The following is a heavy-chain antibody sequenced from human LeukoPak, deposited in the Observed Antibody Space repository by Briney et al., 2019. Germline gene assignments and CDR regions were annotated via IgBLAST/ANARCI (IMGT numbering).Heavy chain of an antibody. J-gene: IGHJ4*02. D-gene: IGHD1-26*01. CDR1: GFTFSDYY. CDR3: ARGWVDVDY. Sequence: PGGSLRLSCAASGFTFSDYYMSWIRQAPGKGLEWVANIKQDGSEKNYVDSVKGRFTISRDNAKNSLYLQMNSLRAEDTAVYYCARGWVDVDYWGQGTLVTVSS. V-gene: IGHV3-7*04. CDR2: IKQDGSEK.